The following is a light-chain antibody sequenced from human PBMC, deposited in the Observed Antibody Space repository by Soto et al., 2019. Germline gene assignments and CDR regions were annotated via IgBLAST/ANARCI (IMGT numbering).Light chain of an antibody. CDR1: QSVSTN. CDR2: GAS. Sequence: ETVMTQAPVTLAAPLGGRVTLSFGASQSVSTNLAWYQQKPGQAPRLLISGASTRATGIPARFTGSGSGTDFTLTISRLQSEDFAVYHCQQYNGWPLTFGQGTKVDI. V-gene: IGKV3-15*01. CDR3: QQYNGWPLT. J-gene: IGKJ1*01.